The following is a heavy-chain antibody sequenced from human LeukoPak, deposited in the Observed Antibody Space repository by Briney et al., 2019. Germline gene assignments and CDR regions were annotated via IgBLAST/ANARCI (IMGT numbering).Heavy chain of an antibody. Sequence: SVKVSCKASGGTFSSYAISWVRQAPGQGLEWMGGIIPIFGTANYTQKFQGRVTITADESTSTAYMELSSLRSEDTAVYYCARDLLRGSGLRLDYYYYYMDVWGKGTTVTISS. CDR2: IIPIFGTA. CDR1: GGTFSSYA. CDR3: ARDLLRGSGLRLDYYYYYMDV. J-gene: IGHJ6*03. D-gene: IGHD5-12*01. V-gene: IGHV1-69*13.